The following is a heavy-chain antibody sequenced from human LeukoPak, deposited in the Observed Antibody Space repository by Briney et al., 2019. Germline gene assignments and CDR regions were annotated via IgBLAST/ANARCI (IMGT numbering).Heavy chain of an antibody. V-gene: IGHV5-51*01. Sequence: GESLKISCKGSGYSFTTYWIGWVRQMPGKGLEWMGTIYPGDSDVRYSPSFQGQVTISADKSISTAYLQWSSLEASDTAMYYCARTYCGGDCYYSYFDYWGQGTLVTVSS. CDR1: GYSFTTYW. CDR2: IYPGDSDV. J-gene: IGHJ4*02. D-gene: IGHD2-21*02. CDR3: ARTYCGGDCYYSYFDY.